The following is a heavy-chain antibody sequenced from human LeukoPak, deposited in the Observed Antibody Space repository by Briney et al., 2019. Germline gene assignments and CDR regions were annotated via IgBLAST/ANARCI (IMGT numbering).Heavy chain of an antibody. CDR2: ISYDGSNK. J-gene: IGHJ3*02. V-gene: IGHV3-30*03. CDR1: GFTFSSYG. D-gene: IGHD5-18*01. CDR3: AILDTAMGDHDAFDI. Sequence: GGSLRLSCAASGFTFSSYGMHWVRQAPGKGLEWVAVISYDGSNKYYADSVKGRFTISGDNSKNTLYLQMNSLRAEDTAVYYCAILDTAMGDHDAFDIWGQGTMVTVSS.